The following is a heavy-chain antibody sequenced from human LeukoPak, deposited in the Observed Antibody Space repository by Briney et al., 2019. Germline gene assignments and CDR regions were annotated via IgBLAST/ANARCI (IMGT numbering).Heavy chain of an antibody. V-gene: IGHV3-64D*09. J-gene: IGHJ4*02. CDR1: GFTFSAYA. CDR2: ISNNGGSS. CDR3: VKITSVTGGDC. Sequence: GGSLRLSCSASGFTFSAYAMYWVRQAPGKELEYVSGISNNGGSSFYADSVKGRFTISRDNSKNTLYLQMSSLRAEDTAVYYCVKITSVTGGDCWGQGTRLTVSS. D-gene: IGHD1-1*01.